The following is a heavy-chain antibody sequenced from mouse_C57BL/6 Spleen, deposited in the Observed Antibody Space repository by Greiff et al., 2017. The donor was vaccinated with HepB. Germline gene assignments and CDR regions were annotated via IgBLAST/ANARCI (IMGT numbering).Heavy chain of an antibody. CDR2: INPNNGGT. J-gene: IGHJ4*01. CDR3: ARAGDLRRYYAMDY. CDR1: GYTFTDYN. Sequence: EVQLQESGPELVKPGASVKIPCKASGYTFTDYNMDWVKQSHGKSLEWIGDINPNNGGTIYNQKFKGKATLTVDKSSSTAYMELRSLTSEDTAVYYCARAGDLRRYYAMDYWGQGTSVTVSS. V-gene: IGHV1-18*01.